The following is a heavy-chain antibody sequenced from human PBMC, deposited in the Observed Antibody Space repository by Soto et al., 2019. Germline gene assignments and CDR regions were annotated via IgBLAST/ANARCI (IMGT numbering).Heavy chain of an antibody. Sequence: QVQLVQSGAEVKKPGSSVKVSCKASGGTFNIYNINWVRQAPGQGLEWMGGILPIFGTTNYAQRFQGRLTICADDSTSTAYMQLSSVRVEDTAVYYCGRDATGDSYYYCAGVDVWG. CDR2: ILPIFGTT. V-gene: IGHV1-69*01. CDR1: GGTFNIYN. CDR3: GRDATGDSYYYCAGVDV. D-gene: IGHD2-21*02. J-gene: IGHJ6*01.